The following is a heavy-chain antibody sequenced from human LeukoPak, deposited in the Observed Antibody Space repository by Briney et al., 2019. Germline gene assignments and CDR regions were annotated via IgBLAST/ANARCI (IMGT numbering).Heavy chain of an antibody. Sequence: PSETLSLTCTVSGGSISSYYWSWIRQPPGKGLEWIGYIYYSGSTNYNPSLKSRVTISVDTSKNQFSLKLSSVTAADTAVYYCARMRWRGVVLMVYAPLDYYYYYMDVWGKGTTVTVSS. D-gene: IGHD2-8*01. J-gene: IGHJ6*03. CDR3: ARMRWRGVVLMVYAPLDYYYYYMDV. V-gene: IGHV4-59*01. CDR2: IYYSGST. CDR1: GGSISSYY.